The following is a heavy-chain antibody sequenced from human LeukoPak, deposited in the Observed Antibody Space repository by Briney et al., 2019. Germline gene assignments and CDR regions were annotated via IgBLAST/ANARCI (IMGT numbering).Heavy chain of an antibody. D-gene: IGHD4-17*01. V-gene: IGHV3-30-3*01. Sequence: GGSLRLSCAASGFTFSSYAMSWVRQAPGKGLEWVAVISYDGSNKYYADSVKGRFTISRDNSKNTLYLQMNSLRAEDTAVYYCARVPYGDWRFDYWGQGTLVTVSS. CDR1: GFTFSSYA. CDR3: ARVPYGDWRFDY. J-gene: IGHJ4*02. CDR2: ISYDGSNK.